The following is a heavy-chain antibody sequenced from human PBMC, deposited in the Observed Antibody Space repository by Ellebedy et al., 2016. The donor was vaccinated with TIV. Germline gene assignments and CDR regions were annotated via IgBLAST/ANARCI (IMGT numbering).Heavy chain of an antibody. Sequence: SETLSLTCTVSGGSISSYYWSWIRQPPGKGLDWIWYIYYSGSTNYNPSLKSRVTISVDTSKNQFSLKLSSVTAADTAVYYCARGSSSSAYYYGMDVWGQGTTVTVSS. CDR1: GGSISSYY. CDR3: ARGSSSSAYYYGMDV. CDR2: IYYSGST. D-gene: IGHD6-13*01. V-gene: IGHV4-59*08. J-gene: IGHJ6*02.